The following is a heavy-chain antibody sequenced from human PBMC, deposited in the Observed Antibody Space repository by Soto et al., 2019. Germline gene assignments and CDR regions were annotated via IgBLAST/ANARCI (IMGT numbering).Heavy chain of an antibody. J-gene: IGHJ3*01. D-gene: IGHD6-19*01. V-gene: IGHV3-30-3*01. CDR2: ISYAGNDN. CDR3: ARDRQQLLEPAGGALPF. CDR1: GFTLSSYV. Sequence: QVQLVESGGGVVQPGRSLRLSCADSGFTLSSYVMHWVRQAPGKGLEWVARISYAGNDNYYADSVKGRFTISRDNSKKTLYLQMTSLRADDTAVYYSARDRQQLLEPAGGALPFWGQGTMVIVSS.